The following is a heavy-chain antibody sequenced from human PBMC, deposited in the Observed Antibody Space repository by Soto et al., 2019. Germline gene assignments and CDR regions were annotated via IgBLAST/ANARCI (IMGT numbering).Heavy chain of an antibody. V-gene: IGHV3-7*01. CDR1: GFTFSSYW. J-gene: IGHJ6*03. D-gene: IGHD3-10*01. CDR2: IKQDGSEK. Sequence: EVQLVESGGGLVQPGGSLRLSCAASGFTFSSYWMSWVPQAPGKGLEWVANIKQDGSEKYYVDSVKGRFTISRDNAKNSLYLQMNSLRAEDTAVYYCASDNRRVRGVTPYYMDVWGKGTTVTVAS. CDR3: ASDNRRVRGVTPYYMDV.